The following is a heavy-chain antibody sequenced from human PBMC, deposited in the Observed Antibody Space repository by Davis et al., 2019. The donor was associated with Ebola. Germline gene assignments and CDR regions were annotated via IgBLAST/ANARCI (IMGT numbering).Heavy chain of an antibody. CDR3: ARDVVVPAAMHGYYYYYGMDV. D-gene: IGHD2-2*01. CDR1: GYTFTSYD. V-gene: IGHV1-8*01. Sequence: ASVKVSCKASGYTFTSYDINWVRQATGQGLEWMGWMNPNSGNTGYAQKFQGRVTMTRNTSISTAYMELSSLRSEETAIYYCARDVVVPAAMHGYYYYYGMDVWGQGTTVTVSS. J-gene: IGHJ6*02. CDR2: MNPNSGNT.